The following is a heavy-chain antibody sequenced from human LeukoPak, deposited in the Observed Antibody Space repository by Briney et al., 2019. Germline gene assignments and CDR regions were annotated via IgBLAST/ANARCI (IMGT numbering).Heavy chain of an antibody. Sequence: ASVKVSCKACGGTFSRHSIRWVRPAAGQGGDWMGGIIPIFCSANYAQKFQGRVTITTDESTSTAYMELSSLGSEDTAVYYCAREHWNLYYFDYWRQGTLVTVSS. J-gene: IGHJ4*02. CDR3: AREHWNLYYFDY. V-gene: IGHV1-69*05. CDR1: GGTFSRHS. CDR2: IIPIFCSA. D-gene: IGHD1-1*01.